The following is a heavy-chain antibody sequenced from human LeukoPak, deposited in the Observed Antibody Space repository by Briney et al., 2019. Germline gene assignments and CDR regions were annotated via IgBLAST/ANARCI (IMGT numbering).Heavy chain of an antibody. CDR1: GFTFSNAW. Sequence: GGSLRLSCAASGFTFSNAWMNWVRQAPGKGLEWVGRIKSKTDGGTTDYAAPVKGRFTISRDDSKNTLYLQMNSLKTEDTAVYYCTSEYYDFWSGYRTSWGQGTLVTVSS. J-gene: IGHJ4*02. D-gene: IGHD3-3*01. CDR3: TSEYYDFWSGYRTS. V-gene: IGHV3-15*07. CDR2: IKSKTDGGTT.